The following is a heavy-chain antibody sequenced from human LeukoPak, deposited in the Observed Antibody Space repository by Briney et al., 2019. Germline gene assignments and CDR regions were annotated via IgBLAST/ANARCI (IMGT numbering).Heavy chain of an antibody. D-gene: IGHD2-15*01. Sequence: GGSLRLSCAVSGFTFINYWMSWVRQAPGKGLEWVANIKRDGSEKYYVDSLKGRFTISRDNAKNSLYLQMNSLRVEDTAVYYCARPGLYCSGGSCYPFENWGQGTLVTVSS. CDR1: GFTFINYW. V-gene: IGHV3-7*01. CDR3: ARPGLYCSGGSCYPFEN. J-gene: IGHJ4*02. CDR2: IKRDGSEK.